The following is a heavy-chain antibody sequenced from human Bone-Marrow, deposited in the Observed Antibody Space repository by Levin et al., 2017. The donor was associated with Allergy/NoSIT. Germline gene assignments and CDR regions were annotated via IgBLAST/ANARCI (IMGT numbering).Heavy chain of an antibody. CDR2: ISYDGTNK. Sequence: PGESLKISCAASGFTFSSYAMHWVRQAPGKGLEWVAVISYDGTNKFYADSVKGRFTVSRDNSKNTLYLQVDSLRDEDTAIFYCARDFYASGIHNYFDPWGQGTLVTVSS. CDR3: ARDFYASGIHNYFDP. V-gene: IGHV3-30-3*01. J-gene: IGHJ5*02. D-gene: IGHD3-10*01. CDR1: GFTFSSYA.